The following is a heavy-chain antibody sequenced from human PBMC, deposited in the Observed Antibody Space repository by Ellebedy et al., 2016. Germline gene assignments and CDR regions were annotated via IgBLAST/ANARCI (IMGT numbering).Heavy chain of an antibody. J-gene: IGHJ4*02. Sequence: ASVKVSCKTSGYTLSLYNMHWVRQAPGQRPEWMGWIDTGNGNTRYSEKFQGRITISTDTAASTGHMELSSLTPEDTAIYYCAREGDVAWYERRGYCDHWGQGTVVSVSS. CDR3: AREGDVAWYERRGYCDH. D-gene: IGHD3-22*01. V-gene: IGHV1-3*04. CDR1: GYTLSLYN. CDR2: IDTGNGNT.